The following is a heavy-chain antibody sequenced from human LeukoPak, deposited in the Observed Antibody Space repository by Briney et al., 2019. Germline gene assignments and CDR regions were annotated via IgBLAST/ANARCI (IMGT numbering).Heavy chain of an antibody. CDR2: FYTSGIA. CDR1: GGFISSYY. V-gene: IGHV4-4*07. J-gene: IGHJ5*02. CDR3: ARDPAPWNSGADWFDP. Sequence: SETLSLTCTVSGGFISSYYWSWVRQPAGKGLEWIGRFYTSGIANYNPSLKSRVTMSVDTSKNHFSLKLSSVTAADTAVYYCARDPAPWNSGADWFDPWGQGTLVTVSS. D-gene: IGHD1/OR15-1a*01.